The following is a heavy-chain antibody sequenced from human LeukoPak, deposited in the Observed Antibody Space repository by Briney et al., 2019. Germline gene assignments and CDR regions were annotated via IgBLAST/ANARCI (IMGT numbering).Heavy chain of an antibody. Sequence: SETLSLTCTVSSYSISIGYYWGWIRPPPGKGVEGIGSIYHSGNTYYNPSLKSRVTISIDTSKNQFSLKLSSVTAADTAVYYCAKSNGYGLIDIWGQGTMVTVSS. J-gene: IGHJ3*02. CDR1: SYSISIGYY. D-gene: IGHD3-10*01. CDR2: IYHSGNT. CDR3: AKSNGYGLIDI. V-gene: IGHV4-38-2*02.